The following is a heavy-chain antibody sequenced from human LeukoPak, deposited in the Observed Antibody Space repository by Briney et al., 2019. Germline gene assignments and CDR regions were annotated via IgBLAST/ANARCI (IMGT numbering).Heavy chain of an antibody. V-gene: IGHV3-23*01. CDR1: GFTFSSYA. CDR2: ISGRSGST. D-gene: IGHD3-3*01. Sequence: GGSLRLSCAASGFTFSSYAMSWVRQAPGKGLEWVSTISGRSGSTYYADSVKGRFTISRDNSKNTLYLQMNSLRAEDTAVYYCAKDPRPYYDVPVGYWGQGTLVTVSP. J-gene: IGHJ4*02. CDR3: AKDPRPYYDVPVGY.